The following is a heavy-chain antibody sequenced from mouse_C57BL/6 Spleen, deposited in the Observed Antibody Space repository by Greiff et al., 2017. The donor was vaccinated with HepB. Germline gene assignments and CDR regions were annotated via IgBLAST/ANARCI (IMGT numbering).Heavy chain of an antibody. D-gene: IGHD4-1*01. CDR3: ARWSWDNWYFDV. Sequence: EVKLVESGPELVKPGASVKIPCKASGYTFTDYNMDWVKQSHGKSLEWIGDINPNNGGTIYNQKFKGKATLTVDKSSSTAYMELRSLTSEDTAVYYCARWSWDNWYFDVWGTGTTVTVSS. CDR1: GYTFTDYN. CDR2: INPNNGGT. J-gene: IGHJ1*03. V-gene: IGHV1-18*01.